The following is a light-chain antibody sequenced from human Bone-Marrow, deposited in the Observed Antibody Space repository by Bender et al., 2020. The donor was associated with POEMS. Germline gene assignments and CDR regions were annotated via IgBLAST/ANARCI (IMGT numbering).Light chain of an antibody. CDR1: SSNTGSGYD. Sequence: QSVLTQPPSVSGAPGQRVTISCTGSSSNTGSGYDVHWYQQLPGTAPKFLMYGYNNRPSGVPDRFSGSKSGTSASLAITGLQAEDEGDYYCCSYAGTSSWVFGGGTKLTVL. CDR3: CSYAGTSSWV. J-gene: IGLJ3*02. V-gene: IGLV1-40*01. CDR2: GYN.